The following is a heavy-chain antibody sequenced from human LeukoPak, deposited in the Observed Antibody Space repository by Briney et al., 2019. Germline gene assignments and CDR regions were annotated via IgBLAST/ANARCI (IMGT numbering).Heavy chain of an antibody. CDR1: GFTVSSNY. D-gene: IGHD3-22*01. V-gene: IGHV3-66*01. J-gene: IGHJ3*02. CDR2: IYSGGGT. Sequence: PGGSLRLSCAASGFTVSSNYMSWVRQAPGKGLEWVSVIYSGGGTYYADSVKGRFTISRDNSKNTLYLQMNSLRAEDTAVYYCARDMDYYDSSGWNAFDIWGQGTMVTVSS. CDR3: ARDMDYYDSSGWNAFDI.